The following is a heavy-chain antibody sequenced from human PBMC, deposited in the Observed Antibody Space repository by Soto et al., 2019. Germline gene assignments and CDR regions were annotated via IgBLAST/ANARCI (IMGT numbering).Heavy chain of an antibody. J-gene: IGHJ4*02. CDR1: GFTFSSYG. D-gene: IGHD3-10*01. CDR2: ISYDGSNK. V-gene: IGHV3-30*18. CDR3: AKFLGSGSSIADY. Sequence: PGGSLRLSCAASGFTFSSYGMHWVRQAPGKGLEWVAVISYDGSNKYYADSVKGRFTISRDNSKNTLYLQMNSLRAEDTAVYYCAKFLGSGSSIADYWGQGTLVTVS.